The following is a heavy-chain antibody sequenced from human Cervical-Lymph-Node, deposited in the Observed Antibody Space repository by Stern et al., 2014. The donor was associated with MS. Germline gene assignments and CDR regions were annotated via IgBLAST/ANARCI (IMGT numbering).Heavy chain of an antibody. CDR2: LSHSGMT. V-gene: IGHV4-30-2*01. CDR3: ARSSTVTPNAFDI. Sequence: QLQLQESGSGLVKPSQTLSLTCAVSGCSISSGWYSWVWLRQPPGQGLAWIGYLSHSGMTYYHPSLKSRVTISGNRSNTQDALKLSSVTAADTAVYYCARSSTVTPNAFDIWGQGTMVTVSS. CDR1: GCSISSGWYS. D-gene: IGHD4-17*01. J-gene: IGHJ3*02.